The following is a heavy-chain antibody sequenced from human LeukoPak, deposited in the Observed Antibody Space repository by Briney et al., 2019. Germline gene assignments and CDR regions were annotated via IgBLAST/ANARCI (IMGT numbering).Heavy chain of an antibody. V-gene: IGHV1-46*01. CDR2: INPSGGST. J-gene: IGHJ4*02. CDR3: ASSSGWYEAFDY. Sequence: ASVKVSCKASGYTFTGYYMHWVRQAPGQGLEWMGIINPSGGSTSYAQKFQGRVTMTRDTSTSTVYMELSSLRSEDTAVYYCASSSGWYEAFDYWGQGTLVTVSS. D-gene: IGHD6-19*01. CDR1: GYTFTGYY.